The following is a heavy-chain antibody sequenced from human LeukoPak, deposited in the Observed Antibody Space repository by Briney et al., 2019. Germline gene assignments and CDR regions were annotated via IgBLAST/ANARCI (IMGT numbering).Heavy chain of an antibody. V-gene: IGHV4-39*07. CDR2: INHSGST. J-gene: IGHJ4*02. D-gene: IGHD3-3*01. CDR1: GGSLSSSNYH. Sequence: SETLSLTCTVSGGSLSSSNYHWGWIRQPPGKGLEWIGEINHSGSTNYNPSLKSRVTISVDTSKNQFSLKLSSVTAAETAVYYCARGHLELRFLGRVYYFDYWGQGTLVTVSS. CDR3: ARGHLELRFLGRVYYFDY.